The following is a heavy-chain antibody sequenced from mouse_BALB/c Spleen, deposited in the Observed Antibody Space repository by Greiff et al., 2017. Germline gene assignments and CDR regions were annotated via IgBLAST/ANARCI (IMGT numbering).Heavy chain of an antibody. CDR1: GYSITSDYA. J-gene: IGHJ2*01. V-gene: IGHV3-2*02. CDR2: ISYSGST. Sequence: EVKLQESGPGLVKPSQSLSLTCTVTGYSITSDYAWNWIRQFPGNKLEWMGYISYSGSTSYNPSLKSRISITRDTSKNQFFLQLNSVTTEDTATYYCAREDYYLDYWGQGTTLTVSS. CDR3: AREDYYLDY.